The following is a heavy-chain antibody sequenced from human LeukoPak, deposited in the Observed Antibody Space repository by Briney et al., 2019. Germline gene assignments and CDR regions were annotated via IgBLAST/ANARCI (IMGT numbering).Heavy chain of an antibody. CDR3: ARTKRDYYGMDV. V-gene: IGHV4-34*01. CDR1: GGSFSGYY. J-gene: IGHJ6*02. Sequence: SETLSLTCAVYGGSFSGYYWSWIRQPPGKGLEWIGEINHSGSTNYNPSLKSRVTISVDTSKNQFSLKLSSVTAADTAVYYCARTKRDYYGMDVWGQGTTVTVSS. CDR2: INHSGST.